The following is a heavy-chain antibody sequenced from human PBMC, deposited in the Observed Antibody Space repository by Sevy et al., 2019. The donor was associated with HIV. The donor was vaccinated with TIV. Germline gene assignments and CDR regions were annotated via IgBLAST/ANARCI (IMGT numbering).Heavy chain of an antibody. V-gene: IGHV3-9*01. D-gene: IGHD4-17*01. CDR1: GFTFDDYA. Sequence: GGSLRLSCAASGFTFDDYAMHWVRQAPGKGLEWVSGISWNSGSIGYADSVKGRFTISRDIAKNTLHLQMNSLRAEDTAVYYCARDLEFYDYGDYGPAFMPDYWGQGTLVTVSS. J-gene: IGHJ4*02. CDR3: ARDLEFYDYGDYGPAFMPDY. CDR2: ISWNSGSI.